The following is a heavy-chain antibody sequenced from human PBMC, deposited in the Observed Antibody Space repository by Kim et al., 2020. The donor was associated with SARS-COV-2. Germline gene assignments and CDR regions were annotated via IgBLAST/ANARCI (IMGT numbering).Heavy chain of an antibody. V-gene: IGHV4-34*01. D-gene: IGHD3-3*01. CDR1: GGSFSGYY. CDR3: ARGPFQTIFGVVSYYYYGMDV. Sequence: SETLSLTCAVYGGSFSGYYWSWIRQPPGKGLEWIGEINHSGSTNYNPSLKSRVTISVDTSKNQFSLKLSSVTAADTAVYYCARGPFQTIFGVVSYYYYGMDVWGQGTTVTVSS. J-gene: IGHJ6*02. CDR2: INHSGST.